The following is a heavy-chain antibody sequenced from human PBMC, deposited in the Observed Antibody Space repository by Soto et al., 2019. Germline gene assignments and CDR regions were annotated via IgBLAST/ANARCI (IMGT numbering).Heavy chain of an antibody. CDR3: ARALCGYGLDY. CDR1: GFTFSDYG. Sequence: QVQLVESGGGVDQPGRSLRLSCAASGFTFSDYGMHWVRQAPGKGLEWVAVIWYDGSNQRYADSVKGRFTISRDNSKNPLYSQMNRLGVEDTAVYYCARALCGYGLDYWGQGTLVTVSS. V-gene: IGHV3-33*01. J-gene: IGHJ4*02. CDR2: IWYDGSNQ. D-gene: IGHD5-12*01.